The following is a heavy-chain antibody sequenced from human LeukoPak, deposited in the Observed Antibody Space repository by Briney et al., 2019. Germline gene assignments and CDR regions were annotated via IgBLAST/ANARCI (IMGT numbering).Heavy chain of an antibody. CDR3: ARGGSGWYKSYYFDY. D-gene: IGHD6-19*01. V-gene: IGHV1-2*02. Sequence: ASVTVSCKASGYTFTGYYMHWVRQAPGQGLEWMGWINPNSGGTNYAQKFQGRVTMTRDTSISTAYMELSRLRSDDTAVYYCARGGSGWYKSYYFDYGGQGTLVTVSS. CDR2: INPNSGGT. J-gene: IGHJ4*02. CDR1: GYTFTGYY.